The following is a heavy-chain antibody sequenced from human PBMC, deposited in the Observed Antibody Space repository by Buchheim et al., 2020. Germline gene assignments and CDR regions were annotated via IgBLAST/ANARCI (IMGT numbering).Heavy chain of an antibody. CDR3: ARDKEAFDY. V-gene: IGHV1-46*01. CDR1: GDTFTFTHYY. J-gene: IGHJ4*02. Sequence: QVLLVQSGTEVMKPGASLKLSCKASGDTFTFTHYYMHWVRQAPGQGLEWVGVIHPGDGHTGYAQKFQGRVTLHRDPSTHTIYMELSSLTSEDTAVYYCARDKEAFDYWGQGTL. CDR2: IHPGDGHT.